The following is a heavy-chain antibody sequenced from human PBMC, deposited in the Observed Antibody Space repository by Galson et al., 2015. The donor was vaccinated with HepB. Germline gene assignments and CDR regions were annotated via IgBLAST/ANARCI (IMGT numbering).Heavy chain of an antibody. V-gene: IGHV1-18*04. CDR3: AREAYTILWFGELAFYGMDV. CDR2: ISAYNGNT. D-gene: IGHD3-10*01. CDR1: GYTFTSYG. J-gene: IGHJ6*02. Sequence: SVKVSCKASGYTFTSYGISWVRQAPGQGLEWMGWISAYNGNTNYAQKLQGRVTMTTDTSTSTAYMELRSLRSDDTAVYYCAREAYTILWFGELAFYGMDVWGQGTTVTVSS.